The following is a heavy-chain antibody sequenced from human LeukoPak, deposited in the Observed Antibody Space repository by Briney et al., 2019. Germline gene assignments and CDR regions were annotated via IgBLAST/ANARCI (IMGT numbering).Heavy chain of an antibody. D-gene: IGHD3-10*01. V-gene: IGHV1-2*02. CDR1: GYTFTSYD. CDR3: AREGPDGSGSSLDY. J-gene: IGHJ4*02. Sequence: GASVKVSCKASGYTFTSYDINWVRQAPGQGLEWMGWINPNSGGTNYAQKFQGRVTMTRDTSISTAYMELSRLRSDDTAVYYCAREGPDGSGSSLDYWGQGTLVTVSS. CDR2: INPNSGGT.